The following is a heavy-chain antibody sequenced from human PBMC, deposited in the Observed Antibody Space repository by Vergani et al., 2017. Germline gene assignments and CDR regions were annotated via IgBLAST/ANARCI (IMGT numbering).Heavy chain of an antibody. CDR3: ARHKGDSGSPIWSNLNGMDV. J-gene: IGHJ6*02. CDR2: IYTSGST. CDR1: GGSISSDY. Sequence: QVQLQESGPGLVKPSETLSLTCTVSGGSISSDYWSWSRQPPGKGLEWIGYIYTSGSTNYNPSLKSRVTITVDTSKNQFSLKLSSVTAADTAVYYCARHKGDSGSPIWSNLNGMDVWGQGTTVTVSS. V-gene: IGHV4-4*09. D-gene: IGHD1-26*01.